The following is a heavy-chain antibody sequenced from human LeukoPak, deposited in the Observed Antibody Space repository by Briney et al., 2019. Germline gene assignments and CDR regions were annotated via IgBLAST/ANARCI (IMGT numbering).Heavy chain of an antibody. D-gene: IGHD3-16*01. CDR3: AGDDIRFPGY. J-gene: IGHJ4*02. Sequence: GGSLRLSCAVSGFTFSDYYMSWIRQAPGKGLEWVSYISGTSTYINYVGSVKGRFTISRDNAKSSLYLQLNSLRAEDTAVYYCAGDDIRFPGYWGQGTLVTVSS. CDR2: ISGTSTYI. V-gene: IGHV3-11*05. CDR1: GFTFSDYY.